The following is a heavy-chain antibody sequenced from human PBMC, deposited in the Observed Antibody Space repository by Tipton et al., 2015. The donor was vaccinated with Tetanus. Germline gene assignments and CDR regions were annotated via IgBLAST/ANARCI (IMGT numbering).Heavy chain of an antibody. D-gene: IGHD5/OR15-5a*01. CDR3: ARLREIVSRSGWAFDY. CDR2: IVYLGRT. CDR1: GDSMNSSNYY. J-gene: IGHJ4*02. Sequence: GLVKPSETLSLNCAVSGDSMNSSNYYWAWVRQAPGKGLQWIASIVYLGRTYYNPSLKSRITISVDTSKNHFSLKLTSVTAADTAIYYCARLREIVSRSGWAFDYWGQGTLVTVSS. V-gene: IGHV4-39*02.